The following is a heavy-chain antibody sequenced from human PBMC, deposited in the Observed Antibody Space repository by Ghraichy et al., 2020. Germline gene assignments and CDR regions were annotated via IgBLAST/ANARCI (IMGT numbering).Heavy chain of an antibody. CDR3: SGGYYDILTGYYLCYYYYGLDV. J-gene: IGHJ6*02. CDR1: GFTFSSYA. CDR2: ISGSGNST. D-gene: IGHD3-9*01. Sequence: GGSLRLSCAASGFTFSSYAMSWVRQAPGKGLEWVSGISGSGNSTYYADSVKGRFTISRDNSKNTLYLQMNSLRAEDTAVYYCSGGYYDILTGYYLCYYYYGLDVWGLGTTVTVSS. V-gene: IGHV3-23*01.